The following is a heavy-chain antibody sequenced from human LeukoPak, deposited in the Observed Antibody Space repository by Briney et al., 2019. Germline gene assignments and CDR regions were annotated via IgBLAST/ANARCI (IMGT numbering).Heavy chain of an antibody. CDR1: GGSISSHY. V-gene: IGHV4-59*11. J-gene: IGHJ3*02. CDR2: IYYSGST. Sequence: PSETLSLTCTVSGGSISSHYWSWIRQPPGKGLEWIGYIYYSGSTNYNPSLKSRVTISVDTSKNQFSLKLSSVTAADTAVYYCARDRGMAREKMDAFDIWGQGTMVTVSS. D-gene: IGHD3-10*01. CDR3: ARDRGMAREKMDAFDI.